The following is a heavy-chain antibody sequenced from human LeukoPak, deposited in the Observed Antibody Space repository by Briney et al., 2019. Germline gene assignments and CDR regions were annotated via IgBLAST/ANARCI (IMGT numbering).Heavy chain of an antibody. D-gene: IGHD3-9*01. CDR3: ATGAWRLTGYFLFDY. J-gene: IGHJ4*02. CDR2: FDPEDGET. CDR1: GYTLTELS. Sequence: ASVRGSFTVSGYTLTELSMHWVRQAPGKGVGRMGGFDPEDGETIYTQKFQGRVTLTEDTSADTAYMELSSLRSEDTAVYYCATGAWRLTGYFLFDYWGQGTLVTVSS. V-gene: IGHV1-24*01.